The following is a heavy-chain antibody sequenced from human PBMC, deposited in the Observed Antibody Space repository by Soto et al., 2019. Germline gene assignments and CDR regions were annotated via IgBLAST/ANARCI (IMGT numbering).Heavy chain of an antibody. Sequence: EVQLLESGGGLVQPGGSLRLSCSTSGFTFSTYAMNWVRQAPGKGLEWVSALSGSGGTTYYADSVRGRFTISSDNTKNHMLLQMNSLRADETALDYCAKQRAGYVAGNDTYYLDFWGQGTPVTVSS. CDR1: GFTFSTYA. CDR2: LSGSGGTT. CDR3: AKQRAGYVAGNDTYYLDF. V-gene: IGHV3-23*01. D-gene: IGHD3-10*01. J-gene: IGHJ4*02.